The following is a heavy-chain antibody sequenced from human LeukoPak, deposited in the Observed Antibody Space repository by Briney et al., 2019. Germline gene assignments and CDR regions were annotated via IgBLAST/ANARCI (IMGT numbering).Heavy chain of an antibody. CDR2: IKQDGSEK. Sequence: RRSLRLSCAASGFTFSSYAMSWVRQAPGKGLEWVANIKQDGSEKYYVDSVKGRFTISRDNAKNSLYLQMNSLRAEDTAMYYCARDSAGNDYWGQGTLVTVSS. J-gene: IGHJ4*02. V-gene: IGHV3-7*01. CDR1: GFTFSSYA. CDR3: ARDSAGNDY. D-gene: IGHD6-13*01.